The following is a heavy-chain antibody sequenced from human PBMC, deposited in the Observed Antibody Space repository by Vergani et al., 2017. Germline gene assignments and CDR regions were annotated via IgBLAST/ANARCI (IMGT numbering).Heavy chain of an antibody. D-gene: IGHD3-3*01. CDR3: ARSGDYDFWSGYHYFDY. J-gene: IGHJ4*02. Sequence: QVQLQQWGAGLVKPSETLSLTCTVSGGSISSYYWSWIRQPPGKGLEWIGYIYYSGSTNYNPSLKSRVTISVDTSKNQFSLKLSSVTAADTAVYYCARSGDYDFWSGYHYFDYWGQGTLVTVSS. CDR1: GGSISSYY. V-gene: IGHV4-59*01. CDR2: IYYSGST.